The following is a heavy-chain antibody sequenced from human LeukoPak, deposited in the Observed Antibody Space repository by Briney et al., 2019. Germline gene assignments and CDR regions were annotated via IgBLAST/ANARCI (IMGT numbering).Heavy chain of an antibody. V-gene: IGHV3-30*18. Sequence: GGSLRLSCAASGLTFSSYVMHWVRQAPGKGLEWVALISSDENNKYHADSVKGRFTISRDNSKNTLYLQMNSLRAEDTAVYYCAKDDTAMARHYWGQGTLVTVSS. CDR2: ISSDENNK. CDR1: GLTFSSYV. D-gene: IGHD5-18*01. CDR3: AKDDTAMARHY. J-gene: IGHJ4*02.